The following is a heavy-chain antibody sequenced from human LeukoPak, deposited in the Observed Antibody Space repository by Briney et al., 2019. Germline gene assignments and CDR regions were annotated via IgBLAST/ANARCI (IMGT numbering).Heavy chain of an antibody. D-gene: IGHD5-24*01. CDR1: GFTFSDYY. V-gene: IGHV3-11*04. CDR3: AKLHGYNFDY. CDR2: ISTSGTTM. Sequence: PGGSLRLSCAASGFTFSDYYMSWIRQAPGKGLEWVSYISTSGTTMYYADSVNGRFTISRDNAKNSLYLQMNSLRAEDTAVYYCAKLHGYNFDYWGQGTLVTVSS. J-gene: IGHJ4*02.